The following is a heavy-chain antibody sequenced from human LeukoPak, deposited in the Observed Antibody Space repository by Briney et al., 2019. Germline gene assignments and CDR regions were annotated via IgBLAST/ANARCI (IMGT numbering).Heavy chain of an antibody. V-gene: IGHV3-23*01. D-gene: IGHD3-9*01. CDR3: SKQVDFDPADALDV. J-gene: IGHJ3*01. Sequence: GGSLRLSCAASGFAFGNYAMGWVRQAPGKGLEWVSAISGSDDSTYYADSVKGRFTTSRDESKNTLYLQMNSLRAEDTAVYYCSKQVDFDPADALDVWGQGTMVTVSS. CDR1: GFAFGNYA. CDR2: ISGSDDST.